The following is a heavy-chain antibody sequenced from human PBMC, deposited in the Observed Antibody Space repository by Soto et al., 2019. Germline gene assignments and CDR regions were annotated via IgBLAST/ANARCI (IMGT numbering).Heavy chain of an antibody. J-gene: IGHJ3*02. CDR3: WYDVLTGPDDACDI. CDR2: ISSSSSYI. CDR1: GFTFSSYS. V-gene: IGHV3-21*01. D-gene: IGHD3-9*01. Sequence: GGSLRLSCAASGFTFSSYSMNWVRQAPGKGLEWVSSISSSSSYIYYADSVKGRFTIPRDNAKNSLYLQMNSLRAEDTSVYYCWYDVLTGPDDACDIWGQGTMVTVS.